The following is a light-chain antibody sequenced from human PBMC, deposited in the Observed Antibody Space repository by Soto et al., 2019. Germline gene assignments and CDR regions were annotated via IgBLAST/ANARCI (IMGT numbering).Light chain of an antibody. J-gene: IGKJ2*01. CDR2: AAS. Sequence: DIQMTQSPSSLSASVGDRVTITCRASQGISNYLAWYQQKPGKVPKLLIYAASTLKSGVPSRFSGSGSGTDFTLTIDSLQPEDVATYYCQKYNGAPYTFGQGTKLEI. CDR3: QKYNGAPYT. V-gene: IGKV1-27*01. CDR1: QGISNY.